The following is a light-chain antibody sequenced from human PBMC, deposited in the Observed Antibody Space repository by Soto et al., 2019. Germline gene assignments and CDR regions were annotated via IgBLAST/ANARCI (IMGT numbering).Light chain of an antibody. Sequence: QSALTQPASVSGSPGQSITISCTGTSSDVGRFKLVSWYQQHPGKAPKLMIYDASNRPSGVSNRFSGSKSGNTASLTISGLQAEDEADYYCSSYTTSTTLIFGGGTKLTVL. CDR3: SSYTTSTTLI. V-gene: IGLV2-14*03. CDR2: DAS. J-gene: IGLJ2*01. CDR1: SSDVGRFKL.